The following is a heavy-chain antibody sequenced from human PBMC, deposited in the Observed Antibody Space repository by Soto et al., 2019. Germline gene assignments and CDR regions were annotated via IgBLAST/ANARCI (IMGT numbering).Heavy chain of an antibody. Sequence: EVQLVESGGGLVKPGGALRLSCAASGFTFSNAWMSWVRQAPGKGLEWVGRIKSKTDGGTTDYAATVKGRFTISRDDSKNTLYLQMNSLKTEDTAVYYCTTDHRISGDSGMDVWGQGTTVTVSS. CDR1: GFTFSNAW. CDR2: IKSKTDGGTT. D-gene: IGHD3-3*01. CDR3: TTDHRISGDSGMDV. V-gene: IGHV3-15*01. J-gene: IGHJ6*02.